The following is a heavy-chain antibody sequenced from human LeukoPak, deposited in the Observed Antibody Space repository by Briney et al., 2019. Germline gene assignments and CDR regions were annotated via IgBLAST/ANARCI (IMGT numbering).Heavy chain of an antibody. V-gene: IGHV3-7*01. Sequence: PGGSLRLSCAAAGFTFSNQWMRWVRQAPGKGLEWVGYTKQDESKRYYVDSVKGRFTISRDNAKSSLYLQINSLRAEDTAVYYCAREASLYCSGNDCYWAFDRWGQGTLVTVSA. CDR2: TKQDESKR. J-gene: IGHJ5*02. CDR1: GFTFSNQW. CDR3: AREASLYCSGNDCYWAFDR. D-gene: IGHD2-21*02.